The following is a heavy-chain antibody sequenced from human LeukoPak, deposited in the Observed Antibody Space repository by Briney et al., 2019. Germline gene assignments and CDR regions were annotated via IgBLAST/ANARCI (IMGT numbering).Heavy chain of an antibody. J-gene: IGHJ4*02. CDR3: ARAPGRGLLWFGELFNYFDY. CDR1: GFTFSNHG. V-gene: IGHV3-23*01. CDR2: IRGSGFST. Sequence: GGSLRLSCAASGFTFSNHGMSWVRQAPGKGLEWVSGIRGSGFSTDYADSVKGRFTISRDNAKNSLYLQMNSLRAEDTAVYYCARAPGRGLLWFGELFNYFDYWGQGTLVTVSS. D-gene: IGHD3-10*01.